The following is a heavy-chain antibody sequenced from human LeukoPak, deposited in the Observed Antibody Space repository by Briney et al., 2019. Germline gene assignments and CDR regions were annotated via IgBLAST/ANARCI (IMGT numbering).Heavy chain of an antibody. D-gene: IGHD3-10*01. V-gene: IGHV4-31*03. J-gene: IGHJ5*02. CDR3: ARGPFTLVRGLIIANWFDP. CDR1: GXSISSSGYY. Sequence: PSETLSLTCTVSGXSISSSGYYWSWIRQHPEKGPECIRYIYYSGSPYYNPSLKSRVTISADTYKNQFSLRLTSVTAADTAVYYCARGPFTLVRGLIIANWFDPWGQGALVTVSS. CDR2: IYYSGSP.